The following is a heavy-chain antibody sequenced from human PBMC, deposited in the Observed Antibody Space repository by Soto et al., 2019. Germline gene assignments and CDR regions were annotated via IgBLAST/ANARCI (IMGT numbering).Heavy chain of an antibody. D-gene: IGHD3-3*01. CDR3: AKDLSPWRGFGLGK. CDR2: TSGASDTT. CDR1: GFDFRTYA. V-gene: IGHV3-23*01. J-gene: IGHJ4*02. Sequence: EVQLLESGGGSVQPGGSLRLSCAASGFDFRTYAMSWVRQAPGKALEWISATSGASDTTYYADSVKGRFTISRDNSKSTLYLQMSGLRAEDTAVYYCAKDLSPWRGFGLGKWVQGALVTVSS.